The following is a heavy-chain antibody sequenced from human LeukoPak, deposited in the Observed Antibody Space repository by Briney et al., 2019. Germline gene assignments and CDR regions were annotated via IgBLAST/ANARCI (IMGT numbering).Heavy chain of an antibody. CDR2: IYYSGST. CDR3: ARLGVTMPVPDY. J-gene: IGHJ4*02. Sequence: PSETLSLTCTVSGGSISSSSYYWGWIRQPPGKGLEWIGSIYYSGSTYYNPSLKSRATISVDTSKNQFSLKLSSVTAADTAVYYCARLGVTMPVPDYWGQGTLVTVSS. CDR1: GGSISSSSYY. V-gene: IGHV4-39*01. D-gene: IGHD4-11*01.